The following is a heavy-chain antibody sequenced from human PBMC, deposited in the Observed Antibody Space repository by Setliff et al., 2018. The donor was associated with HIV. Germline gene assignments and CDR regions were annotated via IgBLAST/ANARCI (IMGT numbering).Heavy chain of an antibody. V-gene: IGHV4-34*01. CDR3: ARGRLYGVVDY. D-gene: IGHD3-10*01. CDR2: INHSGST. CDR1: GGSFSNYY. Sequence: PSETLSLTCAIYGGSFSNYYWTWIRQPPGKGLEWIGEINHSGSTNYNPSLKSRVTISVDTSKNQFSLKLTSVTAADTAVYYCARGRLYGVVDYWGQGTLVTVSS. J-gene: IGHJ4*02.